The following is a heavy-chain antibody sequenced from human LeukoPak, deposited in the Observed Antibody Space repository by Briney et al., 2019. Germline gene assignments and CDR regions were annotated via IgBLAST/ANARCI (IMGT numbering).Heavy chain of an antibody. Sequence: GSLRLSCAASGFPFSSYGMHWVRQAPGKGLEWIGEINHSGSTNYNLSLKSRVTISGDTSKNQVSLKLSSVTAADTAVYYCARYDRMGYYYYYMDVWGTGTTVTISS. D-gene: IGHD3-22*01. V-gene: IGHV4-34*01. CDR2: INHSGST. CDR3: ARYDRMGYYYYYMDV. CDR1: GFPFSSYG. J-gene: IGHJ6*03.